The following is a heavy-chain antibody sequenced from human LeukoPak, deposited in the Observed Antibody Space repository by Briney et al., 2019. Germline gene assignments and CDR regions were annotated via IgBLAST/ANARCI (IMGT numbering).Heavy chain of an antibody. D-gene: IGHD3-22*01. CDR3: ARGSYYYDSSGPYEGAEYFQH. V-gene: IGHV4-31*03. Sequence: SQTLSLTCTVSGGSISSGGYYWSWNRQHPGKGLEWIWYIYYSGSTYYNPSLKSRVTISVDTSKNQFSLKLSSVTAADTAVYYCARGSYYYDSSGPYEGAEYFQHWGQGTLVTVSS. J-gene: IGHJ1*01. CDR1: GGSISSGGYY. CDR2: IYYSGST.